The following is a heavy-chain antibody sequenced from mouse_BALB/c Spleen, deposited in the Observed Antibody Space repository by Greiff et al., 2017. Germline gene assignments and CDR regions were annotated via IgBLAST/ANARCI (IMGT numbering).Heavy chain of an antibody. V-gene: IGHV5-6*01. D-gene: IGHD2-3*01. CDR3: ARHGYYDYFDY. CDR2: ISSGGSYT. CDR1: GFTFSSYG. Sequence: DVQLVESGGDLVKPGGSLKLSCAASGFTFSSYGMSWVRQTPDKRLEWVATISSGGSYTYYPDSVKGRFTISRDNAKNTLYLQMSSLKSEDTAMYYCARHGYYDYFDYWGQGTTLTVSS. J-gene: IGHJ2*01.